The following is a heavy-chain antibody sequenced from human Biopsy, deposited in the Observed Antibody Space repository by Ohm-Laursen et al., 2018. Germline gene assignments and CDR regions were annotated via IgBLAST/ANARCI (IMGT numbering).Heavy chain of an antibody. D-gene: IGHD3-9*01. V-gene: IGHV1-2*02. CDR1: GYTFAGYY. CDR3: ARVPAYPSIDGYYGLDL. Sequence: GSSVKVSCKASGYTFAGYYLHWVRQAPGHGLEWMGWINPNSGNANYAQSFQDRLTVTRDTSISTAYMELTSLTFDDTAIYYCARVPAYPSIDGYYGLDLWGQGTTVIVSS. J-gene: IGHJ6*02. CDR2: INPNSGNA.